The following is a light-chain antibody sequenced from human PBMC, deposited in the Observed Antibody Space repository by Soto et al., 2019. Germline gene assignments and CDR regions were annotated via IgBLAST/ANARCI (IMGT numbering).Light chain of an antibody. V-gene: IGKV3-20*01. CDR3: QQYGSSSYT. CDR1: QSVISSY. CDR2: GAS. J-gene: IGKJ2*01. Sequence: EIVLTQSPGTLSLSPGERDTVSCRASQSVISSYLAWYQQKPGQAPRLLIYGASSRATGIPDRFSGSGSGTDFTLTISGLETDDFAVYYCQQYGSSSYTFGQGTKLEIK.